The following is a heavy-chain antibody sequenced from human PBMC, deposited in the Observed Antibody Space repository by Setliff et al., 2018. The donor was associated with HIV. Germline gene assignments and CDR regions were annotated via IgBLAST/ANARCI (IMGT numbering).Heavy chain of an antibody. J-gene: IGHJ4*02. V-gene: IGHV3-7*01. Sequence: PGGSLRLSCAASGLTFSNYWMHWVRQAPGKGLEWVANIKQDGSEKYYVDSVKGRFTISSDNAKNSLYLKMNNLRSEDTAVFYCARELCTGGYCYSDYWGQGTLVTVSS. CDR3: ARELCTGGYCYSDY. D-gene: IGHD2-8*02. CDR2: IKQDGSEK. CDR1: GLTFSNYW.